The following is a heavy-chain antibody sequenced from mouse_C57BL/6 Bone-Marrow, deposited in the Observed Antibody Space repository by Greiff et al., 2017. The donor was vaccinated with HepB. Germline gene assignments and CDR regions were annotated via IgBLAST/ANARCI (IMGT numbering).Heavy chain of an antibody. CDR1: GYTFTSYW. Sequence: QVQLKQPGAELVKPGASVKLSCKASGYTFTSYWMQWVKQRPGQGLEWIGEIDPSDSYTNYNQKFKGKATLTVDTSSSTAYMQLSSLTSEDSAVYYCARDFTTVVAPYAMDYWGQGTSVTVSS. CDR2: IDPSDSYT. D-gene: IGHD1-1*01. V-gene: IGHV1-50*01. CDR3: ARDFTTVVAPYAMDY. J-gene: IGHJ4*01.